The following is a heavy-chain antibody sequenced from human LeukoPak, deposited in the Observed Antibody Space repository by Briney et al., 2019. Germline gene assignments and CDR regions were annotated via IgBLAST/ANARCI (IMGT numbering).Heavy chain of an antibody. D-gene: IGHD3-16*01. CDR3: TTFTGSGPGGHFDH. CDR1: GFTFRDAW. V-gene: IGHV3-15*01. J-gene: IGHJ4*02. Sequence: GGSLRLSCAASGFTFRDAWMSWVRQAPGEGLEWVGRIRSKAADGTAIYAAPVEGRFTISRDDSKNTLYLQMNSLKTEDTAVYYCTTFTGSGPGGHFDHWGQGTLVTASS. CDR2: IRSKAADGTA.